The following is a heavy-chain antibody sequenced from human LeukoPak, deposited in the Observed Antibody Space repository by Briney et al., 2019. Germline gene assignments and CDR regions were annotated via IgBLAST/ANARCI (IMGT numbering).Heavy chain of an antibody. CDR1: GFTFSNYW. CDR3: ARGGYSSRIDY. Sequence: GGSLRLSCAASGFTFSNYWLSWVRQAPGKGLEWVANIKQDGSEKYYVDSVKGRFTISRDNAKNSLYLQMNSLRAEDTAVYYCARGGYSSRIDYWGQGTLVTVSS. J-gene: IGHJ4*02. D-gene: IGHD5-18*01. CDR2: IKQDGSEK. V-gene: IGHV3-7*01.